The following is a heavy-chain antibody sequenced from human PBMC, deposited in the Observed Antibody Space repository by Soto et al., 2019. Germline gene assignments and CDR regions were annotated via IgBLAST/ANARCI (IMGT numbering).Heavy chain of an antibody. CDR3: ARQASYFDY. J-gene: IGHJ4*02. CDR1: GGSISSYY. CDR2: IYYSGRT. V-gene: IGHV4-59*08. Sequence: SETLSLTCTVSGGSISSYYWSWIRQPPGKGLEWIGYIYYSGRTNYNPSLKSRVTISVDTSKNQFSLKLSSVTAADTAVYYCARQASYFDYWGQGTLVTVSS.